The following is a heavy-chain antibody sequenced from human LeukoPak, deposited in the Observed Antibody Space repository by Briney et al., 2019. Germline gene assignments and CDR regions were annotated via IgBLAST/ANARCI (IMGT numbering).Heavy chain of an antibody. CDR2: INPNSGGT. D-gene: IGHD6-6*01. V-gene: IGHV1-2*02. J-gene: IGHJ4*02. CDR1: GYTFTGYY. Sequence: ASVKVSCKASGYTFTGYYMHWVRQAPGQGLEWMGWINPNSGGTNYAQKFQGRVTMTRDTSISTAYMELSRLGSDDTAVYYCARARRKYSSSSGFDYWGQGTLVTVSS. CDR3: ARARRKYSSSSGFDY.